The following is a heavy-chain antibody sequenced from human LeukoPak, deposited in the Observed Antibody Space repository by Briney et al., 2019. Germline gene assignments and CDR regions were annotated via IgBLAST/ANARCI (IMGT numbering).Heavy chain of an antibody. J-gene: IGHJ6*02. CDR2: IYYSGST. CDR1: GGSISSYY. D-gene: IGHD4-17*01. V-gene: IGHV4-59*01. CDR3: ARVGDYGDYYYYGMDV. Sequence: PSETLSLTCTVSGGSISSYYWSWIRQPPGKGLEWIGYIYYSGSTNYNPSLKSRVTISVDTSKNQFSLKLSSATAADTAVYYCARVGDYGDYYYYGMDVWGQGTTVTVSS.